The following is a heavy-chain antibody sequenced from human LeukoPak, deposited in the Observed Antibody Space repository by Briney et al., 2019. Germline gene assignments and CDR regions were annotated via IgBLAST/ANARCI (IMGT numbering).Heavy chain of an antibody. CDR1: GGLISSGYY. D-gene: IGHD6-13*01. V-gene: IGHV4-38-2*02. Sequence: SQTLSLTCTVSGGLISSGYYWGWIRQPPGKGLEWIGSIYHSGSTYYNPSLKSRVTISVDTSKNLFSLNLSSVTAADTAVYYCVRVGAAVGPLYYFDYWGRGTLVTVSS. CDR3: VRVGAAVGPLYYFDY. CDR2: IYHSGST. J-gene: IGHJ4*02.